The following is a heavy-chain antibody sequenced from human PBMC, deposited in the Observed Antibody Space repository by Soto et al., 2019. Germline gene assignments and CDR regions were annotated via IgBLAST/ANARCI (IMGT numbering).Heavy chain of an antibody. V-gene: IGHV1-18*01. D-gene: IGHD5-18*01. CDR1: GYTFTSYG. Sequence: ASVKVSCKASGYTFTSYGISWVRQAPGQGLEWMGWISAYNGNTNYAQKLQGRVTMTTDTSTSTAYMELRSLRSDDTAVYYCASNQRGYSYGRLDYWGQGTLVTVSS. CDR3: ASNQRGYSYGRLDY. J-gene: IGHJ4*02. CDR2: ISAYNGNT.